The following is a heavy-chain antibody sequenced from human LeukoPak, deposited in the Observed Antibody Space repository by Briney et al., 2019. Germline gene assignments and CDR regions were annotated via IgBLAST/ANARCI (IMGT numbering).Heavy chain of an antibody. CDR3: AKPRGTYYYDSSGYFDY. CDR2: ISYDGSNK. J-gene: IGHJ4*02. CDR1: GFTFSSYG. Sequence: SGGSLRLSCAASGFTFSSYGMHWVRQAPGKGLEWVAVISYDGSNKYYADSVKGRFTISRDNSKNTLYLQMNSLGAEDTAVYYCAKPRGTYYYDSSGYFDYWGQGTLVTVSS. D-gene: IGHD3-22*01. V-gene: IGHV3-30*18.